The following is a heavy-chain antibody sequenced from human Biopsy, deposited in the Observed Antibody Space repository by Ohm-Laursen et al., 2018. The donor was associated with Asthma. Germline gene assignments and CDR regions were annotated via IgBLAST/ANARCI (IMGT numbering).Heavy chain of an antibody. CDR2: SDHRGNT. CDR1: GLSSSAYY. CDR3: ARGPEWSGLDI. J-gene: IGHJ6*02. Sequence: GTLSLTCSIYGLSSSAYYWTWIRQTPGKGLEWIGESDHRGNTNTNATLKSRVTISKAKSANEFSLKMKSVPAADTAIYYCARGPEWSGLDIWGQGTRVTVSS. V-gene: IGHV4-34*01. D-gene: IGHD3-3*01.